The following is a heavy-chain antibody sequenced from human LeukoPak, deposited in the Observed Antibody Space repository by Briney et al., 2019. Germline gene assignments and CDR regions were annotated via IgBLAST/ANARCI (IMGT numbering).Heavy chain of an antibody. CDR2: INPNSGGT. D-gene: IGHD2-2*02. V-gene: IGHV1-2*02. J-gene: IGHJ4*02. CDR1: GYTFTGYY. CDR3: ARYCSSTSCYSY. Sequence: ASVKVSCKASGYTFTGYYMHWVRQAPGQGLEGMGWINPNSGGTNYAQKFQGRVTMTRDTSISTAYMELSRLRSDDTAVYYCARYCSSTSCYSYWGQGTLVTVSS.